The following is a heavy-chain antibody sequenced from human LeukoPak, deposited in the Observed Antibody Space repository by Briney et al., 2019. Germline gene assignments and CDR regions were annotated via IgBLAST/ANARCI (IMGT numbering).Heavy chain of an antibody. V-gene: IGHV3-48*02. D-gene: IGHD5-18*01. CDR3: ARDRGIQIWLEY. CDR1: GFLLKCQW. CDR2: ISSSSSTI. Sequence: GGSLRPFWGGSGFLLKCQWMNWGRQTPGEGPEGVSYISSSSSTIYYADSVKGRFTISRDNAKNSLYLQMNSLRDEDTAVYYCARDRGIQIWLEYWGQGTLVTVSS. J-gene: IGHJ4*02.